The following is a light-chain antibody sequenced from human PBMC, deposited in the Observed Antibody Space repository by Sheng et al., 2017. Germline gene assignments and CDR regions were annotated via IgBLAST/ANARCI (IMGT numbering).Light chain of an antibody. Sequence: QSVLTQPPSVSGAPGQRVTISCSGSTSNIGHNHVYWYQHLAGTAPKLLIYRNNQRPAGVSDRFSGSKSGTSASLAITGLRSEDEADYYCATWDDTLGWMFGGGTKVTAL. CDR3: ATWDDTLGWM. V-gene: IGLV1-47*01. CDR2: RNN. J-gene: IGLJ3*02. CDR1: TSNIGHNH.